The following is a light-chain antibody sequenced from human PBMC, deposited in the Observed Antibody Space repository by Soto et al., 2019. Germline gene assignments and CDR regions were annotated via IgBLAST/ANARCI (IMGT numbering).Light chain of an antibody. V-gene: IGLV2-14*01. Sequence: QSVLTQPASVSGSPGQSITISCTGTSSDVVGYNYVSWYQQHPGKAPKLMIYDVSNRPSGVSNRFSGSKSGNTASLTISGLQAEDEADYYCSSYTSSSIVVFGGGTKVTVL. CDR2: DVS. CDR3: SSYTSSSIVV. J-gene: IGLJ2*01. CDR1: SSDVVGYNY.